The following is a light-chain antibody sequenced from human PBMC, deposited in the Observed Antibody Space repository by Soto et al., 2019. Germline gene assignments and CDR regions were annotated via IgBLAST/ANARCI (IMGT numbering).Light chain of an antibody. Sequence: QSALTQPASVSGSPGQSITISCTGTSSDVGGYNYVSWYQQHPGKAPKLMIYDVSNRPSGVSNRFSGSKSGNTASLTISGPQAEDEADYDCSSYTSSSTPHVVFGGGTQLTVL. CDR3: SSYTSSSTPHVV. CDR2: DVS. J-gene: IGLJ2*01. V-gene: IGLV2-14*01. CDR1: SSDVGGYNY.